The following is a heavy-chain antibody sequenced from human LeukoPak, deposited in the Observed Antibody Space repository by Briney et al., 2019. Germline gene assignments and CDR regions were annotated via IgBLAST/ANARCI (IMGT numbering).Heavy chain of an antibody. V-gene: IGHV4-31*03. Sequence: SETLSLTCTVSGASISGTDYYWTWTRHHPGEGLEWLGFIHFSGTIYYNPSLRSRLIISADTAKNQMSLKLSSMTAADTAVYYCAAGGDTARGGKYWGKGTQVTVSS. CDR2: IHFSGTI. CDR1: GASISGTDYY. CDR3: AAGGDTARGGKY. D-gene: IGHD5-18*01. J-gene: IGHJ4*02.